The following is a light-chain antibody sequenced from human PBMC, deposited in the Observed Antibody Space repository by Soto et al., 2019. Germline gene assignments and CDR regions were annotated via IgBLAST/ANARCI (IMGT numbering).Light chain of an antibody. CDR3: SSYRSSSTLGV. V-gene: IGLV2-14*01. CDR1: SSDVGGFNF. CDR2: DVS. Sequence: QSALTQPASVSGSPGQSITISCTGTSSDVGGFNFVSWYQQHPGKAPQLTIYDVSNRPSGVSNRFSGSKSGNTASLTISGLQAEDEADYYCSSYRSSSTLGVFGTGTKVTVL. J-gene: IGLJ1*01.